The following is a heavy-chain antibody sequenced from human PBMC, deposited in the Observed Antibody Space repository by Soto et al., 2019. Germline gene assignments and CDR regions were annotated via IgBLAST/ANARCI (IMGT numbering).Heavy chain of an antibody. V-gene: IGHV3-33*01. D-gene: IGHD3-16*01. J-gene: IGHJ5*02. Sequence: QVQLVESGGGVVQPGRSLRLSCAASGFTFSDYGMHWVRQTPGKGLEWVAVIWHDGNEKYYADSAKGRFTVSSDNSKNTLYLQMNSLRAEDTALYYCARGFGQYGNYSFDPWGQGTLVAVSS. CDR3: ARGFGQYGNYSFDP. CDR2: IWHDGNEK. CDR1: GFTFSDYG.